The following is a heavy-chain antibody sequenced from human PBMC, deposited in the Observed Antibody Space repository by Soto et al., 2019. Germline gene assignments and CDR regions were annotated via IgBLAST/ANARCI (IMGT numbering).Heavy chain of an antibody. D-gene: IGHD5-18*01. CDR1: GYTFYSHS. CDR2: INADYGNT. Sequence: QAQLVQSGAEVRKPGASVKVSCKASGYTFYSHSISWVRQAPGQGLEWMGRINADYGNTQYAQKFRGRVTMTTDTSTTTVYMERTNLRSDDTAVYYCARCIQGDYYCGMDVWGQGTTVTVSS. J-gene: IGHJ6*02. CDR3: ARCIQGDYYCGMDV. V-gene: IGHV1-18*01.